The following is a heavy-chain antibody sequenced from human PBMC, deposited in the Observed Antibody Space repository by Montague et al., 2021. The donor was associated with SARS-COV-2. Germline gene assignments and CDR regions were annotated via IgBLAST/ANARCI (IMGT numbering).Heavy chain of an antibody. Sequence: SETLSLTCAVSGGSITGFSWSWVRQPAGKGLEWIGRVTTSGTTNYSPSRRSRVTMSVDTSKDQFSLNLNSVTAADTAIYYCARTPTRPLSLDSWGQGTLVTASS. CDR1: GGSITGFS. CDR2: VTTSGTT. CDR3: ARTPTRPLSLDS. J-gene: IGHJ4*02. D-gene: IGHD6-6*01. V-gene: IGHV4-4*07.